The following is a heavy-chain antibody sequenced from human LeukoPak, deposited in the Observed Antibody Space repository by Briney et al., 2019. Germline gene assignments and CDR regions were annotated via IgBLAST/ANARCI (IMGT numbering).Heavy chain of an antibody. V-gene: IGHV3-33*06. Sequence: GRSLRLSCAASGFTFSSYGMHWVRQAPGKGLEWVAVIWYDGSNKYYADSVKGRFTISRDNSKNTLYLQMNSLRAEDTAVYYCAKDSRVGDGYNSNWGQGTLVTVSS. CDR3: AKDSRVGDGYNSN. CDR2: IWYDGSNK. J-gene: IGHJ4*02. D-gene: IGHD5-24*01. CDR1: GFTFSSYG.